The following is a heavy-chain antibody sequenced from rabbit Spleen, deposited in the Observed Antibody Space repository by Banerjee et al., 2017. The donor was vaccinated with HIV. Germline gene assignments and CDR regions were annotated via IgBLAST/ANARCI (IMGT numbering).Heavy chain of an antibody. V-gene: IGHV1S40*01. D-gene: IGHD1-1*01. J-gene: IGHJ4*01. CDR2: INIVTGKS. CDR3: ARDLVAVIGWNFNL. Sequence: QSLEESGGDLVNPGASLTLTCTASGIDFSNNYYMCWVRQAPGKGLEWIACINIVTGKSVYASWAKGRFIMSRTSSTTVTLQMTSLTAADTATYFCARDLVAVIGWNFNLWGPGTLVTVS. CDR1: GIDFSNNYY.